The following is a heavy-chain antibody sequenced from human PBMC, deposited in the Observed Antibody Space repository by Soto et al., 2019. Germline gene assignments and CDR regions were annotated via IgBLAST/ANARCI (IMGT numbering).Heavy chain of an antibody. CDR2: IDPSDSQT. Sequence: PGESLKISCKGSGYSFAGYWITWVRQKPGKGLEWGGRIDPSDSQTYYSPSFRGHVTISATKSITTVFLQSSSLRASDTAMYYCARQIYDSDTGPNFQYYFDSWGQGTPVTVSS. CDR3: ARQIYDSDTGPNFQYYFDS. V-gene: IGHV5-10-1*01. D-gene: IGHD3-22*01. CDR1: GYSFAGYW. J-gene: IGHJ4*02.